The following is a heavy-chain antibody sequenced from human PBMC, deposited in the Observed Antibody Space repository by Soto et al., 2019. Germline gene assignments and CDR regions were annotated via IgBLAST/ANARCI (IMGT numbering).Heavy chain of an antibody. J-gene: IGHJ4*02. CDR1: GFSLTTSGVG. D-gene: IGHD3-3*01. CDR2: IYWDDDK. V-gene: IGHV2-5*02. Sequence: QITLNESGPTQVKPRQTLTLTCTFSGFSLTTSGVGVGWIRQSPGKAPEWLALIYWDDDKRYSPSLKSRLTITKETSKNPVVLTMADLDPADTATYYCAHRVLRTVFGLVTTTAIYFDFWGQGTPVAVSS. CDR3: AHRVLRTVFGLVTTTAIYFDF.